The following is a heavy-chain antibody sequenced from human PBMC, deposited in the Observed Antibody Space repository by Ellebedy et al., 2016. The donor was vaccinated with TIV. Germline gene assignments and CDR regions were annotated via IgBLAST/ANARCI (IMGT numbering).Heavy chain of an antibody. D-gene: IGHD3-16*01. CDR1: GFTVSSNY. V-gene: IGHV3-66*04. CDR2: IYSGGST. CDR3: YRQTNASADY. Sequence: GGSLRLSCAASGFTVSSNYMSWVRHAAGKGLEWVSVIYSGGSTYYADSVKGRFTISRDNAKNTVYLQMNSLRAEDTAVYYCYRQTNASADYWGQGTLVTVSS. J-gene: IGHJ4*02.